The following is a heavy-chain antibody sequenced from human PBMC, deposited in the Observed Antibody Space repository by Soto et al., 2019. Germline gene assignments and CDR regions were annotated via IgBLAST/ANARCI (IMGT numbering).Heavy chain of an antibody. J-gene: IGHJ6*02. D-gene: IGHD1-1*01. V-gene: IGHV3-30-3*01. CDR3: ARDRTSGNASSLTILGYYYYGMDV. CDR1: GFTFSSYA. CDR2: ISYDGSNK. Sequence: QVQLVESGGGVVQPGRSLRLSCAASGFTFSSYAMHWVRQAPGKGLEWVAVISYDGSNKYYADSVKGRFTISRDNSKNTLYLQMNSLRAEDTAVYYCARDRTSGNASSLTILGYYYYGMDVWGQGTTVTVSS.